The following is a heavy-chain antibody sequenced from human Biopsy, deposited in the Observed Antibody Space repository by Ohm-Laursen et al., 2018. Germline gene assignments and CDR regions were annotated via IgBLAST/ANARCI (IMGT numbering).Heavy chain of an antibody. CDR1: GFTFDDYA. CDR2: ISGSGCTT. D-gene: IGHD2-15*01. Sequence: SLRLSCTASGFTFDDYALHWVRQAPGKGLEWVSTISGSGCTTYYADSVKGRFTISRDNSKNTLYLQMNSLRAEDTAVYYCAKDHCSGGTCYSDGPVFDFWGQGTLVTVSS. V-gene: IGHV3-23*01. J-gene: IGHJ4*02. CDR3: AKDHCSGGTCYSDGPVFDF.